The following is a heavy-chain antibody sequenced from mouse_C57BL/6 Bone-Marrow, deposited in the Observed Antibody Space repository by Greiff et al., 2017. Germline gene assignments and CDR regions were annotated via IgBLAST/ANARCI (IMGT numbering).Heavy chain of an antibody. CDR3: ARYDDYDGGYAMDY. J-gene: IGHJ4*01. CDR2: IRNKANGYTT. Sequence: EVQVVESGGGLVQPGGSLSLSCAASGFTFTDYYMSWVRQPPGKALEWLGFIRNKANGYTTEYSASVKGRFTISRDNSQSILYLQMNALRAEDSATYYCARYDDYDGGYAMDYWGQGTSVTVSS. D-gene: IGHD2-4*01. V-gene: IGHV7-3*01. CDR1: GFTFTDYY.